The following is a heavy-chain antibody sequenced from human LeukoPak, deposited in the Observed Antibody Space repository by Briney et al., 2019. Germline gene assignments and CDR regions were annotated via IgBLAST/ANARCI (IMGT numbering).Heavy chain of an antibody. CDR1: GFTFTFYS. V-gene: IGHV3-7*01. CDR2: IKEDGSET. CDR3: ARIPSGYYGSGSLEADY. D-gene: IGHD3-10*01. J-gene: IGHJ4*02. Sequence: GGSLRLSCAASGFTFTFYSMTWVRQAPGKGLEWVANIKEDGSETFYVDSVRGRFTISRDNAKNSLYLQMNSLRAEDTAAYYCARIPSGYYGSGSLEADYWGQGTLVTVSS.